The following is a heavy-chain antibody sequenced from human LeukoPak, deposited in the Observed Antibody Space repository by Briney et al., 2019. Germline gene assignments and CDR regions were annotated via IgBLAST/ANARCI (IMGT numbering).Heavy chain of an antibody. D-gene: IGHD3-16*02. J-gene: IGHJ4*02. CDR2: ISSSSTYI. Sequence: PGGSLRLSCADSGFTFSSYSMNWVRRAPGKGLEWVSYISSSSTYIYYADSVKGRFTISRDNAKNSLYLQMNSLRAEDTAVYYCAGVFQESCDYIWGNYRSQYYFDYWGQGTLVTVSS. CDR3: AGVFQESCDYIWGNYRSQYYFDY. CDR1: GFTFSSYS. V-gene: IGHV3-21*01.